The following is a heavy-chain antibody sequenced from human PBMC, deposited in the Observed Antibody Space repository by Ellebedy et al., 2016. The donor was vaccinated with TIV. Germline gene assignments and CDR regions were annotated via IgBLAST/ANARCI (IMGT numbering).Heavy chain of an antibody. D-gene: IGHD2-2*01. CDR2: ISWNSGSI. V-gene: IGHV3-9*01. Sequence: SLKISXAASGFTFDDYAMHWVRQAPGKGLEWVSGISWNSGSIGYADSVKGRFTISRDNAKNSLYLQMNSLRAEDTALYYCAKDTDPVQYCSSTSCYYPAGFDPWGQGTLVTVSS. J-gene: IGHJ5*02. CDR1: GFTFDDYA. CDR3: AKDTDPVQYCSSTSCYYPAGFDP.